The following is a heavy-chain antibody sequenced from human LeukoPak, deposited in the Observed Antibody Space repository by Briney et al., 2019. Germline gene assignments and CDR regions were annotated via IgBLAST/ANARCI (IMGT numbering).Heavy chain of an antibody. CDR2: ISGSGGST. CDR1: GFTFSSYA. V-gene: IGHV3-23*01. D-gene: IGHD2-21*02. Sequence: GGSLRLSCAASGFTFSSYAMSWVRQAPGKWLEWVSAISGSGGSTYYADSVKGRFTISRDNSKNTLYLQMNSLRAEGAAVYYCVKSADRYCGGDCYLDYWGQGTLVTVSS. J-gene: IGHJ4*02. CDR3: VKSADRYCGGDCYLDY.